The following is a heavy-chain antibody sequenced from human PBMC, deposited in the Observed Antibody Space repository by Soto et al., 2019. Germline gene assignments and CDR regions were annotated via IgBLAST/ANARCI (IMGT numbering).Heavy chain of an antibody. CDR2: INPKNGDT. CDR3: SKGRWTVGHCSGGSCYDGMDV. CDR1: GYTYIGFS. D-gene: IGHD2-15*01. Sequence: ASVKVSCKSSGYTYIGFSLHWVRQAPGQGLEWMGWINPKNGDTYYAQKFQGRVTMTRDTSINTVYMELNSLKSDDTAVYYCSKGRWTVGHCSGGSCYDGMDVWGQGTTVTVSS. J-gene: IGHJ6*02. V-gene: IGHV1-2*02.